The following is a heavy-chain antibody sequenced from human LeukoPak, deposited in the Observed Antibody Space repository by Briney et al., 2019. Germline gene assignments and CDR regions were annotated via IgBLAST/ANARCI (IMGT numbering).Heavy chain of an antibody. CDR3: ARDRGYSYGYRSDY. CDR2: IYSGGST. Sequence: GGSLRLSCAASGFTFSSYEMNWVRQAPGKGLEWVSVIYSGGSTYYADSVKGRFTISRDNSKNTLYLQMNSLRAEDTAVYYCARDRGYSYGYRSDYWGQGTLVTVSS. D-gene: IGHD5-18*01. V-gene: IGHV3-66*01. J-gene: IGHJ4*02. CDR1: GFTFSSYE.